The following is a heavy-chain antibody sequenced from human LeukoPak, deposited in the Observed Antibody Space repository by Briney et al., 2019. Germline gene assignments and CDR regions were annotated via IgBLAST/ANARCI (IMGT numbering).Heavy chain of an antibody. CDR1: GFVFSAFG. CDR2: IGPDGGDE. V-gene: IGHV3-30*02. D-gene: IGHD3-22*01. Sequence: PGGSLRLSCVAAGFVFSAFGLYWVRQTPGKGLEWVTFIGPDGGDEYYTDSVRGRFTISRDNSRNTVHLQMNNLRPDDTAMYYCAKERGYYDNSGYLIWGQGTLVTVSS. J-gene: IGHJ4*02. CDR3: AKERGYYDNSGYLI.